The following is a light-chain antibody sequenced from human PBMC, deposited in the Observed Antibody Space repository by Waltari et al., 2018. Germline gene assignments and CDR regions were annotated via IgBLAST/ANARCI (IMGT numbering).Light chain of an antibody. V-gene: IGLV2-14*01. CDR3: SSYTSSNTWV. CDR1: SSDVAGYNS. J-gene: IGLJ3*02. Sequence: QSALTQPASVSGSPGQSITISCTGTSSDVAGYNSVSWYQQHPGKAPKLMIYDVTKRPSGVSNRFSGSKSDNTASLTISGLQAEDEADYHCSSYTSSNTWVFGGGTKLTVL. CDR2: DVT.